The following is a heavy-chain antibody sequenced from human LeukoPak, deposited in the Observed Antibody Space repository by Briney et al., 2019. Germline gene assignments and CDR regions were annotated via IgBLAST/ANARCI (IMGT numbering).Heavy chain of an antibody. CDR3: ARDADSGYYCIDY. D-gene: IGHD2-15*01. J-gene: IGHJ4*02. CDR2: ISSGSTYI. V-gene: IGHV3-21*01. CDR1: GFTFSRNS. Sequence: GGSLRLSCAASGFTFSRNSMNWVRQAPGKGLEWVSSISSGSTYIYYADSVEGRFTISRDNAKNSLYLQMNSLRADDTALYYCARDADSGYYCIDYWGRGTLVTVSS.